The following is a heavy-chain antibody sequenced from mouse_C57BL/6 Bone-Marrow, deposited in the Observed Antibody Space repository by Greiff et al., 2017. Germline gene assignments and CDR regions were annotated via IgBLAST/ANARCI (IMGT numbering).Heavy chain of an antibody. CDR1: GFTFSSYT. Sequence: EVKVVESGGGLVKPGGSLKLSCAASGFTFSSYTMSWVRPTPEKRLEWVATISGGGGNTYYPDSVKGRFTISRDNAKNTLYLQMSSLRSEDTALYYCARQVYKGVDYWGQGTTLTVSS. CDR3: ARQVYKGVDY. D-gene: IGHD1-3*01. V-gene: IGHV5-9*01. J-gene: IGHJ2*01. CDR2: ISGGGGNT.